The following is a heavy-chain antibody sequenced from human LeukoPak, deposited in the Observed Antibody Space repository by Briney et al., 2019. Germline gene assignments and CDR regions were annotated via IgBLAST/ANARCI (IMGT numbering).Heavy chain of an antibody. CDR1: GYTFTSYY. D-gene: IGHD1-26*01. V-gene: IGHV1-46*01. CDR3: ARDLRGSYLHYYYYYGMDV. CDR2: INPSGGST. Sequence: ASVKVSCKASGYTFTSYYMHWVRQAPGQGLEWMGIINPSGGSTSYAQKFQGRVTMTRDTSTSTVYMELSSLRSEDTAVYYCARDLRGSYLHYYYYYGMDVWGQGTTVTVSS. J-gene: IGHJ6*02.